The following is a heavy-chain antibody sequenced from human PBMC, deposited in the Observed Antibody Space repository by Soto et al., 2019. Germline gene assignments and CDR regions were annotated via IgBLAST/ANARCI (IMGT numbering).Heavy chain of an antibody. J-gene: IGHJ6*02. CDR2: IISIFGTA. CDR3: ARDRGDYGDYPYYYGMDV. Sequence: SVQVSCKASGGTFSSYAISWVRQPPGHGREWMGGIISIFGTANYAQKFQGRVTMTADESTSTGYMELSSLRSEDTAVYYGARDRGDYGDYPYYYGMDVWGQGTTVTVSS. CDR1: GGTFSSYA. V-gene: IGHV1-69*13. D-gene: IGHD4-17*01.